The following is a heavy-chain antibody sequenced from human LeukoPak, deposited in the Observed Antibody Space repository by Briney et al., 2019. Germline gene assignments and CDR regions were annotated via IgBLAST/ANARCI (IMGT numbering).Heavy chain of an antibody. CDR1: GFTFSSYG. Sequence: GRSLRLSCAASGFTFSSYGMNWVRQAPGKGLEWISSISTDSLTIKYADFVSGQFTISRDNAEHLLFLQMNSLRAEDTAVYYCARKAQTGSHSGPFDIWGQGTLVTVSS. V-gene: IGHV3-48*04. J-gene: IGHJ3*02. CDR2: ISTDSLTI. D-gene: IGHD1-26*01. CDR3: ARKAQTGSHSGPFDI.